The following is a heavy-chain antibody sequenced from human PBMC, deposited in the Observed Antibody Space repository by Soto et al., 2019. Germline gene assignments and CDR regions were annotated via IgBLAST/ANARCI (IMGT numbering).Heavy chain of an antibody. CDR2: IIPMFGTA. D-gene: IGHD3-22*01. CDR3: ARDGTLYESSGYSCPY. J-gene: IGHJ4*03. Sequence: SRVLQKHRQGLEWMGGIIPMFGTANYAQKFQGRVTITADESTNTGYMELRSLISEDTAVYYCARDGTLYESSGYSCPYRCQGTTVPVSS. V-gene: IGHV1-69*01.